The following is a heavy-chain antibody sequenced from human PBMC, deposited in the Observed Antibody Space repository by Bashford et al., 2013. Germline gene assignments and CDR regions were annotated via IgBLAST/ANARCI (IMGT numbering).Heavy chain of an antibody. D-gene: IGHD6-19*01. J-gene: IGHJ6*02. V-gene: IGHV3-30*18. CDR3: AKDLYTVQGAGTFYYYYGMDV. Sequence: VRQAPGKGLEWVAVISYDGSNKYYADSVKGRFTISRDNSKNTLYLQMNSLRAEDTAVYYCAKDLYTVQGAGTFYYYYGMDVWGQGTTVTVSS. CDR2: ISYDGSNK.